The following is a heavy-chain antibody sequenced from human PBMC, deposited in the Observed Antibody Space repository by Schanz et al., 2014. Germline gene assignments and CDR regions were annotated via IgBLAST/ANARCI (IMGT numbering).Heavy chain of an antibody. CDR2: IHYSGST. CDR3: ARLNYDSSGYPYYYGMDV. D-gene: IGHD3-22*01. Sequence: QVQLQESGPGLVKPSETLSLTCSVSGGSIRNYYWNWIRQPPGKGVEWIGYIHYSGSTNYNPSLGSGVAMSVAPPKNQFSRRLTSVTAADTAVYYCARLNYDSSGYPYYYGMDVWGQGTTVTVSS. CDR1: GGSIRNYY. V-gene: IGHV4-59*08. J-gene: IGHJ6*02.